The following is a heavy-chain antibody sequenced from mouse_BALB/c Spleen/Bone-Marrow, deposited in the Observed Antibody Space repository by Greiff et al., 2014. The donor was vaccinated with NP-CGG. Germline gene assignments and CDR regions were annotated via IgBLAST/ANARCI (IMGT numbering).Heavy chain of an antibody. CDR2: IYPGNVNT. V-gene: IGHV1S56*01. Sequence: QVQLQQPGPELVKPGAPVRISCKASGYTFTSYYIHWVKQRPGQGLEWIGWIYPGNVNTKYNEKFKGKATLTADKSSSTAYMQLSSLTSEDSAVYFCARDYYGSSSFAYWGQGTLVTVSA. CDR3: ARDYYGSSSFAY. D-gene: IGHD1-1*01. CDR1: GYTFTSYY. J-gene: IGHJ3*01.